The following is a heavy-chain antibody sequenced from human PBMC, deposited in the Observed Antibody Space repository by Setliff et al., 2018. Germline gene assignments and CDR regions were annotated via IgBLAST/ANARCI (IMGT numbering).Heavy chain of an antibody. D-gene: IGHD6-19*01. J-gene: IGHJ4*02. V-gene: IGHV4-4*08. CDR2: IYTSGIT. CDR1: GGSISTYY. Sequence: SETLSLTCTVSGGSISTYYWSWIRQPPGKGLEWIGHIYTSGITNYSPALKGRVPMSVDTSKNQLSLTLRSVTAADTAGYYCARSSGWYDYWGQGTLVTVSS. CDR3: ARSSGWYDY.